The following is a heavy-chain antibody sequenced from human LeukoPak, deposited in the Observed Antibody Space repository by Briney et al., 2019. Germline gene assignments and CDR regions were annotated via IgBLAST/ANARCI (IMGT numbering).Heavy chain of an antibody. CDR1: GGSISSGDYY. CDR3: ARVGLDYYGMDV. V-gene: IGHV4-30-4*01. D-gene: IGHD3-16*01. CDR2: IYYSGST. Sequence: SETLSLTCTVSGGSISSGDYYWSWIRQPPGKGLEWIGYIYYSGSTYYNPSLKSQVTISVDTSKNQFSLKLSSVTAADTAVYYCARVGLDYYGMDVWGQGTTVTVSS. J-gene: IGHJ6*02.